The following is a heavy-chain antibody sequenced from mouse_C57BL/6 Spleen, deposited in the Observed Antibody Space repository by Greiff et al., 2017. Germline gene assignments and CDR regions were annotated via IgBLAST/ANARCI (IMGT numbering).Heavy chain of an antibody. J-gene: IGHJ3*01. CDR2: ISYDGSN. CDR1: GYSITSGYY. CDR3: ARDWGYDGAY. V-gene: IGHV3-6*01. D-gene: IGHD2-2*01. Sequence: EVQLQESGPGLVKPSQSLSLTCSVTGYSITSGYYWNWIRQFPGNKLEWMGYISYDGSNNYNPSLKNRISITRDTSKNQFFLKLNSVTTEDTATYDCARDWGYDGAYGGQGTLVTVSA.